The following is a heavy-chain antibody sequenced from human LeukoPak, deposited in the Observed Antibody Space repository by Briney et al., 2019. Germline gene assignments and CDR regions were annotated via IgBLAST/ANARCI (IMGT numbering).Heavy chain of an antibody. D-gene: IGHD3-16*02. CDR3: ARECYDYVWGSYRYFDY. V-gene: IGHV4-4*02. Sequence: SETLSLTCAVSGGSISSSNWWSWVRQPPGKGLEWIGEIYHSGSTNYNPSLKSRVTISVDKSKNQFSLKLSSVTAADTAVYYCARECYDYVWGSYRYFDYWGQGTLVTVSS. CDR2: IYHSGST. CDR1: GGSISSSNW. J-gene: IGHJ4*02.